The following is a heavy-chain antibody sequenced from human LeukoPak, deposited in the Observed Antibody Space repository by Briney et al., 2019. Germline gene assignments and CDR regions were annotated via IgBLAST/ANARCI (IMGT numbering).Heavy chain of an antibody. V-gene: IGHV3-7*03. Sequence: GGSLRLSCAASGFTFSSYAMSWVRQAPGKGLEWVANIKQDGSEKYYVDSVRGRFTISRDNAKNSLYLQMNSLRVEDTAVYYCARAYDILTGWLDYWGQGTLVIVSS. D-gene: IGHD3-9*01. J-gene: IGHJ4*02. CDR2: IKQDGSEK. CDR3: ARAYDILTGWLDY. CDR1: GFTFSSYA.